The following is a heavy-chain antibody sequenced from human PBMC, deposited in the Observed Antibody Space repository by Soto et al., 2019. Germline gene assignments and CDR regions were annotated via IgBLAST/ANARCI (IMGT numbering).Heavy chain of an antibody. CDR1: GFTLSSHT. V-gene: IGHV3-21*06. D-gene: IGHD1-26*01. Sequence: GGSLRLSCAASGFTLSSHTLSWVRQAPGKGLEWVSSISSSGFYKNYADLVRGRFTVSRDNATNLLYLEMSSLRGEDTAVYYCTRGAWELLEFFDYWGQGTLVTVSS. CDR3: TRGAWELLEFFDY. CDR2: ISSSGFYK. J-gene: IGHJ4*02.